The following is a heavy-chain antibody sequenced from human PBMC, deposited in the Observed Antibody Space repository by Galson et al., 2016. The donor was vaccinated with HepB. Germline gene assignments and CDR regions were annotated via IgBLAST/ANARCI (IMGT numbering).Heavy chain of an antibody. CDR2: IQPGDSAV. CDR1: PDKIDNYW. J-gene: IGHJ4*02. Sequence: QSGAEVTQPGESLKISCKGIPDKIDNYWIGWVRQLPGKGLEWMGVIQPGDSAVRYTPSFQGHVTLSADKSIYTAYLQWNSLRASDTAMYYCARTDFWGSRPLNFDSWGQGTQVTVSS. CDR3: ARTDFWGSRPLNFDS. V-gene: IGHV5-51*01. D-gene: IGHD7-27*01.